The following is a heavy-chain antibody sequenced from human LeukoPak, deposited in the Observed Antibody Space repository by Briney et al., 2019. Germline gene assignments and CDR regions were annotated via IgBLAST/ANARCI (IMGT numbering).Heavy chain of an antibody. CDR3: AREIRSSSTPTFDY. D-gene: IGHD6-6*01. V-gene: IGHV1-2*04. CDR1: GYTFTGYY. J-gene: IGHJ4*02. CDR2: INPNSGGT. Sequence: ASVKVSCKASGYTFTGYYMHWVRQAPGQGLEWMGWINPNSGGTNYAQKFQGWVPMTRDTSISTAYMELSRLRSDDTAVYYCAREIRSSSTPTFDYWGQGILVTVSS.